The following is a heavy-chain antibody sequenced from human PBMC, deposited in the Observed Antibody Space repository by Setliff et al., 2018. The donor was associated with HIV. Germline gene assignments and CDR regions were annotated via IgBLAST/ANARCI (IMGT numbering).Heavy chain of an antibody. CDR2: IFHTGST. D-gene: IGHD4-17*01. CDR3: ARAPVYGGNSDYYYYMDV. CDR1: GYSVSSGYF. Sequence: KTSETLSLTCAVSGYSVSSGYFWGWIRQPPGKGLEWIGSIFHTGSTYYNPSLKSRVTISVDTSKNQFSLKLSSVTAADTAVYYCARAPVYGGNSDYYYYMDVWGKGTTVTVSS. J-gene: IGHJ6*03. V-gene: IGHV4-38-2*01.